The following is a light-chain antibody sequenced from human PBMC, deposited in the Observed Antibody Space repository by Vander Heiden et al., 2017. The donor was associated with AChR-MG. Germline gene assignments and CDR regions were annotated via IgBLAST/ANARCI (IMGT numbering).Light chain of an antibody. CDR2: AAS. V-gene: IGKV1-39*01. CDR3: QQSDSTPVT. J-gene: IGKJ4*01. Sequence: DIQMTQSPSSLSASVGDRVTITCRASQSISSYLNWYQQKPGKAPKLLIYAASSLQSGVPSRFSGNGSGTDFTLTISSLQPEDFATYYCQQSDSTPVTFGGGTKVEIK. CDR1: QSISSY.